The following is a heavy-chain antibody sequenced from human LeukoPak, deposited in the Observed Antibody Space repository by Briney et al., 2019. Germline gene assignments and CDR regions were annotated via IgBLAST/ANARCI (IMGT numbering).Heavy chain of an antibody. CDR1: GGSISSGGYS. J-gene: IGHJ4*02. D-gene: IGHD3-22*01. V-gene: IGHV4-30-2*01. CDR2: IYHSGST. CDR3: ASAYYYDGSGAFDY. Sequence: SQTLSLTCAVSGGSISSGGYSWSWIRQPPGKGLEWIGYIYHSGSTYYNPSLKSRVTISVDRSKNQFSLKLSSVTAADTAVYYCASAYYYDGSGAFDYWGQGTLVTVSS.